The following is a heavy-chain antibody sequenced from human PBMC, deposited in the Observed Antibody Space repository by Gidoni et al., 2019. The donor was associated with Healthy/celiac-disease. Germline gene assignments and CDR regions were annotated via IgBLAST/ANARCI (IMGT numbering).Heavy chain of an antibody. CDR1: GGSFSGYY. D-gene: IGHD5-18*01. J-gene: IGHJ4*02. CDR3: ARGPIRGYSYWRNPVFDY. V-gene: IGHV4-34*01. Sequence: QVQLQQWGAGLLKPSETLSLTCAVYGGSFSGYYWSWIRQPPGKGLEWIGEINHSGSTNYNPSLKSRVTISVDTSKNQFSLKLSSVTAADTAVYYCARGPIRGYSYWRNPVFDYWGQGTLVTVSS. CDR2: INHSGST.